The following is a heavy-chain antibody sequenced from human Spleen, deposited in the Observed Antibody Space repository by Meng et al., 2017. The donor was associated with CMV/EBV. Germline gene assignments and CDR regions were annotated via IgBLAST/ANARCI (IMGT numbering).Heavy chain of an antibody. V-gene: IGHV3-64*02. Sequence: PGRPLRLSCAASGFSFSRFAMHWVRQAPGKGLEYVSAITSDGSSTYYADSVKGRFTISRDNSRNTLYLQMVSLRPEDMAVYYCARGSHWGQGTLVTVSS. CDR2: ITSDGSST. CDR3: ARGSH. CDR1: GFSFSRFA. J-gene: IGHJ4*02.